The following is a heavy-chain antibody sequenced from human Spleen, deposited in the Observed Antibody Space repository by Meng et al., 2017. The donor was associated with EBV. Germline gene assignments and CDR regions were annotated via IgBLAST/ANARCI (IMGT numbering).Heavy chain of an antibody. D-gene: IGHD2-8*02. V-gene: IGHV1-24*01. CDR1: GYTLTKLS. CDR2: FDPEDGQI. J-gene: IGHJ4*02. CDR3: AKAGSETYLGLDS. Sequence: HVHHVQCGAEVKKPGASVKVPYKVFGYTLTKLSMHWVRQAPGKGLEWMGGFDPEDGQIFYAQKFQGRVTMTEDTSTDTAYMELNSLRSEDTATYYCAKAGSETYLGLDSWGQGILVTVSS.